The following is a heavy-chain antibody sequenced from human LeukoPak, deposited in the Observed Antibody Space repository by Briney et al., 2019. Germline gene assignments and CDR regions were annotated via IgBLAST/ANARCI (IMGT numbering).Heavy chain of an antibody. Sequence: GSLRLSCAASGFTFSSYWMSWVRQAPGKGLEWVANIKQDGSEKYYVDSVKGRFTISRDNAKNSLYLQMNSLRAEDTAVYYCAREGTYYYGSGPYFDYWGQGTLVTVSS. CDR1: GFTFSSYW. J-gene: IGHJ4*02. D-gene: IGHD3-10*01. V-gene: IGHV3-7*01. CDR3: AREGTYYYGSGPYFDY. CDR2: IKQDGSEK.